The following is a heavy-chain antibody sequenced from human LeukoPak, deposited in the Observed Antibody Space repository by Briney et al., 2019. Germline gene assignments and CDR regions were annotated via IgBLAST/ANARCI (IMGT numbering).Heavy chain of an antibody. Sequence: GGSLRLSCAASVFTFSTYWMHWVRQAPGKGLVWVSRIDPDGRTTNYADSVKGRFTISRDNAKNTLYLQMNSLRAEDTAVYYCTTVRGSDFWGQGTMVTVSS. D-gene: IGHD3-10*01. CDR3: TTVRGSDF. J-gene: IGHJ4*02. CDR1: VFTFSTYW. CDR2: IDPDGRTT. V-gene: IGHV3-74*01.